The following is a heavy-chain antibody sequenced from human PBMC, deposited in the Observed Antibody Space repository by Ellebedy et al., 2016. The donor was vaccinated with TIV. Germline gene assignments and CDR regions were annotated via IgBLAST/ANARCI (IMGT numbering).Heavy chain of an antibody. CDR1: GFTFSSYW. CDR3: VGFGVFNL. D-gene: IGHD3-3*01. J-gene: IGHJ5*02. CDR2: INIDGSTT. Sequence: PGGSLRLSCAAFGFTFSSYWMHWVRQAPGKGLVWVSRINIDGSTTTYADSMKGRFTISRENAKNALFLQMDGLRVDDSAVYYCVGFGVFNLWGQGAPVTVSS. V-gene: IGHV3-74*01.